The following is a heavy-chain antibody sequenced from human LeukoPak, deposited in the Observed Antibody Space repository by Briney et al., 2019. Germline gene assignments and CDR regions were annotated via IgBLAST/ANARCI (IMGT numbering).Heavy chain of an antibody. Sequence: GGSLRLSCAASGFTFSSYAMSWVRQAPGKALEWVSAISGSGGSTYYADSVKGRFTISRDNSKNTLYLQMNSLRAEDTAVYYCAKDLGYGGNHAGGDYFDYWGQGTLVTVSS. D-gene: IGHD4-23*01. V-gene: IGHV3-23*01. CDR1: GFTFSSYA. J-gene: IGHJ4*02. CDR2: ISGSGGST. CDR3: AKDLGYGGNHAGGDYFDY.